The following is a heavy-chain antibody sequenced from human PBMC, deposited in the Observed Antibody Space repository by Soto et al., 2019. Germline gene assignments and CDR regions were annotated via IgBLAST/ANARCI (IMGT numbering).Heavy chain of an antibody. D-gene: IGHD2-8*02. J-gene: IGHJ3*01. V-gene: IGHV3-48*01. CDR1: GFTFSTYN. CDR2: ISRSGTTT. Sequence: EVQLVESGGGLVQPGGSLRLSCVASGFTFSTYNINWVRQAPGKGLEWVSFISRSGTTTHYADSVKGRFTISRDNAKNSLYLQINSLGVEDTAVFYCARDSKYCTGGNYYDVFDVWGQGTMVTVSS. CDR3: ARDSKYCTGGNYYDVFDV.